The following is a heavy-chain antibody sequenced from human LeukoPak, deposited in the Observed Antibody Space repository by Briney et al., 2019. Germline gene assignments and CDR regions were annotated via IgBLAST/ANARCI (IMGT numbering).Heavy chain of an antibody. Sequence: PGGSLRLSCAASGITFSSYGMSWVRQAPGKGLEWVSSISSTGGTTYYADSVRGRFTISRDNSKNGLYLQMNSLRPEDTAIYYCAREGFTSSWLYYYYYMDVWDKGTTVTVSS. V-gene: IGHV3-23*01. D-gene: IGHD6-13*01. J-gene: IGHJ6*03. CDR3: AREGFTSSWLYYYYYMDV. CDR2: ISSTGGTT. CDR1: GITFSSYG.